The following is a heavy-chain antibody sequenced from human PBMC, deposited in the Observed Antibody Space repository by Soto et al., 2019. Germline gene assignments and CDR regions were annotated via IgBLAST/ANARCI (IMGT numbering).Heavy chain of an antibody. CDR1: GFTFDDYA. J-gene: IGHJ6*01. Sequence: EVQLVESGGGLVQPGRSLRLSCAASGFTFDDYAMYWVRQAPGKGLEWVSGISWNSGDIDYADSVKGRFTISRDNAKNSLYLQMNSLRAEDTALYYCAKDSCSTTRCYPGGMDVWGQGTTVTVSS. D-gene: IGHD2-2*01. CDR2: ISWNSGDI. CDR3: AKDSCSTTRCYPGGMDV. V-gene: IGHV3-9*01.